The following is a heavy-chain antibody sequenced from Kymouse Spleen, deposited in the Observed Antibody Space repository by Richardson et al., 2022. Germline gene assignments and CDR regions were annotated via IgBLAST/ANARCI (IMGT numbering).Heavy chain of an antibody. CDR2: ISSSSSYI. Sequence: EVQLVESGGGLVKPGGSLRLSCAASGFTFSSYSMNWVRQAPGKGLEWVSSISSSSSYIYYADSVKGRFTISRDNAKNSLYLQMNSLRAEDTAVYYCARDRITGTLFDYWGQGTLVTVSS. CDR1: GFTFSSYS. CDR3: ARDRITGTLFDY. V-gene: IGHV3-21*03. D-gene: IGHD1-20*01,IGHD1-7*01. J-gene: IGHJ4*02.